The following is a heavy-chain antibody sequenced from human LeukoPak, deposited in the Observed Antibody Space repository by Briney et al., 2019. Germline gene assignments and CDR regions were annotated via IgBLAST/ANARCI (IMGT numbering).Heavy chain of an antibody. CDR1: GGSISSYH. D-gene: IGHD5-24*01. Sequence: PSETLSLTCTVSGGSISSYHWSWIRQSPGKGLEWIGYIYYSGSTNYNPSLKSRVTISVDTSKNQFSLKLSSVTAADTAVYYCARGDGYNLGYWGQGTLVTVSS. J-gene: IGHJ4*02. CDR3: ARGDGYNLGY. CDR2: IYYSGST. V-gene: IGHV4-59*01.